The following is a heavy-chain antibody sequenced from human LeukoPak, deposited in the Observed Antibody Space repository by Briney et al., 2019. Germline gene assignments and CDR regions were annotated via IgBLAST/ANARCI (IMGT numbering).Heavy chain of an antibody. V-gene: IGHV3-21*01. CDR3: ARDRTYYDTLTGYPPYYFDY. Sequence: PGGSLRLSCAASGFTFSSYSMNWVRQAPGKGLEWVSSISSSSSYIYYADSVKGRFTISRDNAKNSLYLQMNSLRAEDTAVYYCARDRTYYDTLTGYPPYYFDYWGQGTLVTVSS. J-gene: IGHJ4*02. CDR1: GFTFSSYS. CDR2: ISSSSSYI. D-gene: IGHD3-9*01.